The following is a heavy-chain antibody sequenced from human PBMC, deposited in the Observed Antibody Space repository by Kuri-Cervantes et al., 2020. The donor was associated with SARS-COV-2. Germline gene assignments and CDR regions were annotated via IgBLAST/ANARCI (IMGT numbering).Heavy chain of an antibody. CDR2: IYYSGST. J-gene: IGHJ5*02. V-gene: IGHV4-39*01. Sequence: WVRQAPGKGLEWIGSIYYSGSTYYNPSLKSRVTISVDTSKNQFSLKLSSVTAADTAVYYCARRPRVGVPAARDWFDPWGQGTRVTCSS. D-gene: IGHD2-2*01. CDR3: ARRPRVGVPAARDWFDP.